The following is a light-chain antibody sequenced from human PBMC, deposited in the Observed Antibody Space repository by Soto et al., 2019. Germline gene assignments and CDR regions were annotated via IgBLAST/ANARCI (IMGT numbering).Light chain of an antibody. CDR2: MAS. V-gene: IGKV1-5*03. Sequence: DIQMTQSPSTLSASVGDRVTITCRASQSISSWLAWYQQKPGTAPKLLIYMASTLQSGVPSRFSGSGSGTEFTLTISSLQPDDAATYYCQQYRDNWTFGQGTKV. CDR3: QQYRDNWT. CDR1: QSISSW. J-gene: IGKJ1*01.